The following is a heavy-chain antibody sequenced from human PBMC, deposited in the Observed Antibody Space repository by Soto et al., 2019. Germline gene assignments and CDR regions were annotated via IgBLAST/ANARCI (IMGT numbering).Heavy chain of an antibody. CDR2: INSDGSST. CDR1: GFTFSSYW. Sequence: PGGSLRLSCAASGFTFSSYWMHWVRQAPGKGLVWVSRINSDGSSTSYADSVKGRFTISRDNAKNTLYLQMNSLRAEDTAVYYCARPRVYCSGGSCPDYGMDVWGQGTTVTVSS. CDR3: ARPRVYCSGGSCPDYGMDV. D-gene: IGHD2-15*01. J-gene: IGHJ6*02. V-gene: IGHV3-74*01.